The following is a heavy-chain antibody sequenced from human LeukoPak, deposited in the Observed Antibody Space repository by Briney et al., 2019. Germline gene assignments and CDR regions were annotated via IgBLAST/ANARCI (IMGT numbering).Heavy chain of an antibody. CDR2: LYYSGST. Sequence: PSETLSLTCTVSGGSMSSSTYYWGWIRQAPGRGLERIGSLYYSGSTYDNPSLKSLVTISVDTSKNQLSLKLSSVTAADTAIYYCARHSPVATEAFDIWGQGTMATVSS. CDR1: GGSMSSSTYY. J-gene: IGHJ3*02. D-gene: IGHD2-2*01. V-gene: IGHV4-39*01. CDR3: ARHSPVATEAFDI.